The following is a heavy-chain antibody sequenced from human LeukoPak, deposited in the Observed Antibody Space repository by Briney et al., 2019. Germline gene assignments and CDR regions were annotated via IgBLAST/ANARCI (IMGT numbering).Heavy chain of an antibody. CDR3: AKGTADYGDYSDSDYFDY. J-gene: IGHJ4*02. CDR1: GFTFSGHN. D-gene: IGHD4-17*01. Sequence: GGSLRLSCAASGFTFSGHNMNWVRQAPGKGLEWISFVSISSGTIYYADSVNGRFRISRDNAKSSLDLEMNSLRAEDTAVYFCAKGTADYGDYSDSDYFDYWGQGILVTVSS. CDR2: VSISSGTI. V-gene: IGHV3-48*04.